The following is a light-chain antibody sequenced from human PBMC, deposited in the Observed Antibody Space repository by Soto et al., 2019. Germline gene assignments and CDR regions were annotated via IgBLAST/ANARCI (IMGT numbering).Light chain of an antibody. J-gene: IGLJ2*01. CDR2: GNS. CDR1: SSNIGAGYD. V-gene: IGLV1-40*01. CDR3: QSYDSSLSGVV. Sequence: QSVLTQPPSVSGAPGQRVTISCTGSSSNIGAGYDVHWYQHLPGTAPKLLIYGNSNRPSGVPDRFSGSKSGTSASLAITGLHAEDEADYYCQSYDSSLSGVVLGGGTKLTVL.